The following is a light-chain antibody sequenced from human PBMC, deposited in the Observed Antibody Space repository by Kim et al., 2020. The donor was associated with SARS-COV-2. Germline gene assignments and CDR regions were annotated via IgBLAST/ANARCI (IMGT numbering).Light chain of an antibody. J-gene: IGLJ1*01. CDR3: SSYAGSLYV. V-gene: IGLV2-8*01. Sequence: PGQSVTISCSGTTSDVGDSKFVSWYQQHPGKAPKLMLYEVNKRPSGVPDRFSGSKSGNTASLTVSGLQTEDEADYYCSSYAGSLYVFGTGTKVTVL. CDR1: TSDVGDSKF. CDR2: EVN.